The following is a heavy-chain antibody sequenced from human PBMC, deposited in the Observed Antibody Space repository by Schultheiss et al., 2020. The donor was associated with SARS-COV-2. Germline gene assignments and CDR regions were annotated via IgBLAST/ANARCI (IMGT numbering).Heavy chain of an antibody. CDR1: GFTFSSFA. V-gene: IGHV3-23*01. CDR3: ARAVAGTHYYGMDV. J-gene: IGHJ6*02. Sequence: GGSLRLSCAASGFTFSSFAMSWVRQAPGKGLEWVSTISASGGDTYYADSVKGRFTISRDNSKNTLYLQMNSLRAEDTAVYYCARAVAGTHYYGMDVWGQGTTVTVSS. D-gene: IGHD6-19*01. CDR2: ISASGGDT.